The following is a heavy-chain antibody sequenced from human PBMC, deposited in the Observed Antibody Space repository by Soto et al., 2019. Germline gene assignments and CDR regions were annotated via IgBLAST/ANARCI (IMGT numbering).Heavy chain of an antibody. D-gene: IGHD3-10*01. CDR1: GHLFNNHW. Sequence: GESLKISCKGPGHLFNNHWIGWVRQTPGKGLEWMGLIFTRDSETKTSPSFQGHISFSVDNSINTVYLQWTSLKTTDTGIYFCARGYFDSGHGYDLWGQGTLVTVSS. V-gene: IGHV5-51*01. J-gene: IGHJ5*02. CDR3: ARGYFDSGHGYDL. CDR2: IFTRDSET.